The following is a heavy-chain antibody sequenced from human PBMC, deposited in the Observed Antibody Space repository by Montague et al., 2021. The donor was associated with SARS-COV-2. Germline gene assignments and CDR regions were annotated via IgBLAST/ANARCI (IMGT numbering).Heavy chain of an antibody. Sequence: PALVKPTQTLTLTCTFSGFSLSTSGMCVSWIRQPPGKALEWLALIDWDDDKYYSTSLKTRLTISKDTSKTQVVLTMTNMDPVDTATYYCARSQHSPPGPRYYYYGMDVWGQGTTVTVSS. CDR2: IDWDDDK. D-gene: IGHD6-13*01. CDR1: GFSLSTSGMC. J-gene: IGHJ6*02. CDR3: ARSQHSPPGPRYYYYGMDV. V-gene: IGHV2-70*01.